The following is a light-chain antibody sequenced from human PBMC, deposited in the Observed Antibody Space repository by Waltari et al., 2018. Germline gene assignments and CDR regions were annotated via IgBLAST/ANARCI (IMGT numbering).Light chain of an antibody. V-gene: IGLV2-11*01. Sequence: QYALTQPRSVSWSPGQSVTFSCTGTSNDVGGYTHFSCYQQSPGTAPKPMIYDVFNRPSGVPDRFSGSKSGNTASLTISGLQADDEADYYCCSYAGSYTVLFGGGTKLTVL. CDR3: CSYAGSYTVL. J-gene: IGLJ2*01. CDR2: DVF. CDR1: SNDVGGYTH.